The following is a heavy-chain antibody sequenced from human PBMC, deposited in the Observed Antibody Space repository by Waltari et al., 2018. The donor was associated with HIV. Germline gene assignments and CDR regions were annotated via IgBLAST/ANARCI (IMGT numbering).Heavy chain of an antibody. D-gene: IGHD2-8*01. CDR1: GFTFSGYE. V-gene: IGHV3-48*03. CDR2: ISSRGTTI. J-gene: IGHJ6*02. Sequence: EVQLVESGGGLVQPGGYLRLSCVASGFTFSGYEMNWVRQAPGKGLEWFSYISSRGTTIYYADSVKGRFTISRDNAKNSLYLQMNSLRAEDTAVYYCARVMVVLTAYYGLDVWGQGTTVTVSS. CDR3: ARVMVVLTAYYGLDV.